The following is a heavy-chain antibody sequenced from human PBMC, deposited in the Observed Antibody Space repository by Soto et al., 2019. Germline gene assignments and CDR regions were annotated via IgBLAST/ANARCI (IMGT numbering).Heavy chain of an antibody. Sequence: QVQLVQSGAEVKKPGSSVKVSCKASGGTFSSYAISWVRQAPGQGLEWMGGIIPIFGTPDYAQKFQGRVTITAYESTSTAYMELSSLRSEDTAVYYCAFTLSANYYYGMDVWGQGTTVTVSS. J-gene: IGHJ6*02. V-gene: IGHV1-69*12. CDR2: IIPIFGTP. CDR1: GGTFSSYA. D-gene: IGHD3-16*01. CDR3: AFTLSANYYYGMDV.